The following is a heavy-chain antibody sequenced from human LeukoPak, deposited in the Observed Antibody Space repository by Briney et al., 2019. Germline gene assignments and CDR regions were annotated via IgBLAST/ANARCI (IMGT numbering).Heavy chain of an antibody. Sequence: GASVKVSCKASGGTFSSYAISWVRQAPGQGLEWMGGIIPIFGTANYAQKFQGRVTITTDESTSTAYMELSSLRSEDTAVYYCARSLLLAAAVNYYMDVWGKGTTVTVSS. J-gene: IGHJ6*03. CDR1: GGTFSSYA. CDR2: IIPIFGTA. V-gene: IGHV1-69*05. CDR3: ARSLLLAAAVNYYMDV. D-gene: IGHD6-13*01.